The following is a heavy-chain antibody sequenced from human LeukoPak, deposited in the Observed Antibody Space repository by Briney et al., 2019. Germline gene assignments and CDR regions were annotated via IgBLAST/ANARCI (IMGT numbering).Heavy chain of an antibody. CDR1: GGSFSGYY. CDR3: ARAPIVVVPAAIASFDY. D-gene: IGHD2-2*02. J-gene: IGHJ4*02. Sequence: PSETLSLTCAVYGGSFSGYYWSWIRQPPGKGLEWIGEINHSGSTNYNPSLKSRVTISVDTSKNQFSLKLSSVTAADTAVYYCARAPIVVVPAAIASFDYWGQGTLVTVSS. CDR2: INHSGST. V-gene: IGHV4-34*01.